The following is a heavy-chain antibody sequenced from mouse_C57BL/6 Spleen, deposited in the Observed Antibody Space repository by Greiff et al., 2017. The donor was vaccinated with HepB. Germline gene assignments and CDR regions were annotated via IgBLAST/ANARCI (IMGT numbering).Heavy chain of an antibody. Sequence: VKVVESGAELVKPGASVKLSCKASGYTFTEYTIHWVKQRSGQGLEWIGWFYPGSGSIKYNEKFKDKATLTADKSSSTVYMELSRLTSEDSAVYFCARHEENDYVFDYWGQGTTLTVSS. CDR1: GYTFTEYT. CDR3: ARHEENDYVFDY. J-gene: IGHJ2*01. D-gene: IGHD2-4*01. V-gene: IGHV1-62-2*01. CDR2: FYPGSGSI.